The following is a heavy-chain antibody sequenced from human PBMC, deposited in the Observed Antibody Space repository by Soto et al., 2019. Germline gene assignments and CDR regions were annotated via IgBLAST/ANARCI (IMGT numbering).Heavy chain of an antibody. Sequence: QVQLVESGGGAVQPGRSLKLSCAASGFTFSSYAMHWVRQGPGTGLDWVAVISYDGSNKYYADSVKGRFTISRDNSKNTLYLQMNSLRAEDTALYYCVRDGGSYWGQGILVTVSS. CDR1: GFTFSSYA. D-gene: IGHD3-16*01. V-gene: IGHV3-30-3*01. CDR2: ISYDGSNK. CDR3: VRDGGSY. J-gene: IGHJ4*02.